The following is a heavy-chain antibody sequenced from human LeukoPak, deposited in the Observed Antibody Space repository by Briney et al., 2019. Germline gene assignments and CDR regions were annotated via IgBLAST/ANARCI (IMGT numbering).Heavy chain of an antibody. V-gene: IGHV3-48*03. Sequence: GGSLRLSCAASGFTFSSYEMNWVRQAPGKGLEWVSYISSSGSTIYYADSVKGRFTISRDNAKNSLYLQMNSLRAEDTAVYYCTRKTAYDILTGYYPYYGMDVWGKGTTVTVSS. J-gene: IGHJ6*04. CDR3: TRKTAYDILTGYYPYYGMDV. D-gene: IGHD3-9*01. CDR1: GFTFSSYE. CDR2: ISSSGSTI.